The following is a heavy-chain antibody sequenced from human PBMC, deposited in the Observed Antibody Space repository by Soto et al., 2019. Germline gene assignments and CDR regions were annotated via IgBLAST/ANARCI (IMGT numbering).Heavy chain of an antibody. J-gene: IGHJ4*02. D-gene: IGHD1-1*01. CDR1: GGSFSGYY. CDR2: INHSGRT. V-gene: IGHV4-34*01. CDR3: AREDGVRN. Sequence: QVQLQQWGAGLLKPSETLSLTCAVYGGSFSGYYWSWIRQPPGKGLEWIGEINHSGRTNYNPSLNNRVTISVDTSENQFSLKLSSVTAADTAVYYFAREDGVRNWGQGTLVTVSS.